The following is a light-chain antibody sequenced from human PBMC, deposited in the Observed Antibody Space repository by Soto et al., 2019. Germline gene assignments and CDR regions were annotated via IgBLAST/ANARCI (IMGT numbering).Light chain of an antibody. Sequence: EIVMTQSPATLSVSPGERATLSCRASQSVSSNLAWYQQKPGQAPRLLIYGASTRATGIPARFSGSGSGTEFTLTISSLQSEDFAFYCCQYYNNWPPWTFGQGTKVEIK. CDR2: GAS. CDR3: QYYNNWPPWT. J-gene: IGKJ1*01. V-gene: IGKV3-15*01. CDR1: QSVSSN.